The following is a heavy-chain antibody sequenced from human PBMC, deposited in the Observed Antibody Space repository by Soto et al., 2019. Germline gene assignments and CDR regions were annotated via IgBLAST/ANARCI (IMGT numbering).Heavy chain of an antibody. CDR1: GFTFSTYW. D-gene: IGHD3-16*01. CDR3: ARDWGAPGRGSALGYYYHFGMDV. V-gene: IGHV3-7*05. Sequence: EVQLVESGGGLVRPGGSLRLSCAASGFTFSTYWMNWVGQAPGKGLEWVANIKEDGSEAYYVDSVKGRFTISRDNAKNSLYLDMNSLRGEDTAVYYCARDWGAPGRGSALGYYYHFGMDVWGQGTTVTVPS. CDR2: IKEDGSEA. J-gene: IGHJ6*02.